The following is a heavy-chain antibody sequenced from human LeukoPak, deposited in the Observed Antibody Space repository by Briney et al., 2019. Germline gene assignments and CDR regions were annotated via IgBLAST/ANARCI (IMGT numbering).Heavy chain of an antibody. Sequence: GGSLRLSCAASGFTFSSYGMHWVRQAPGKGLEWVAFIRYDGSNKYYADSVKGRFTISRDNSKNTLYLQMNSLRAEDTAVYYCAKDRGSRTVTNYYFDYWGQGTLVTVSS. CDR2: IRYDGSNK. CDR1: GFTFSSYG. D-gene: IGHD3-16*01. V-gene: IGHV3-30*02. CDR3: AKDRGSRTVTNYYFDY. J-gene: IGHJ4*02.